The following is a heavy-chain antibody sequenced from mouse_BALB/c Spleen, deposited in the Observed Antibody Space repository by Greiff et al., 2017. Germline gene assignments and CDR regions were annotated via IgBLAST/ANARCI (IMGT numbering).Heavy chain of an antibody. V-gene: IGHV1S81*02. CDR2: INPSNGRT. D-gene: IGHD2-4*01. J-gene: IGHJ2*01. CDR3: ARQYDYLDY. CDR1: GYTFTSYW. Sequence: QVQLKQPGAELVKPGASVKLSCKASGYTFTSYWMHWVKQRPGQGLEWIGEINPSNGRTNYNEKFKSKATLTVDKSSSTAYVDLSSLTSEDSAVYYCARQYDYLDYWGQGTTLTVSS.